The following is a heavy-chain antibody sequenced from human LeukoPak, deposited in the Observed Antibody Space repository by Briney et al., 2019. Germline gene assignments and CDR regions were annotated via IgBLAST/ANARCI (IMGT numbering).Heavy chain of an antibody. V-gene: IGHV1-18*01. CDR2: ISAYNGNT. Sequence: ASVKVSCKASGHTFTSYGISWVRQAPGQGLEWMGWISAYNGNTNYAQKLQGRVTMTTDTSTSTAYMELRSLRSDDTAVYYCARDLEDTAMAPYYYYGMDVWGQGTTVTVSS. CDR1: GHTFTSYG. J-gene: IGHJ6*02. CDR3: ARDLEDTAMAPYYYYGMDV. D-gene: IGHD5-18*01.